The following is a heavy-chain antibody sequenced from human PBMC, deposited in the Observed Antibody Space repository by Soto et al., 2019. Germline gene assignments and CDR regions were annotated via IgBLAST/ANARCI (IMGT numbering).Heavy chain of an antibody. CDR1: GDRVSSNSAA. D-gene: IGHD3-3*01. J-gene: IGHJ6*02. V-gene: IGHV6-1*01. CDR2: TYYRSKWYN. CDR3: ARAGDYDSWSGYTSQYYYYGMDV. Sequence: SQTLSLTCAISGDRVSSNSAAWNWIRQSPSRGLEWLGRTYYRSKWYNDYAVSVKSRITINPDTSKNQFSLQLNSVTPEDTAVYYCARAGDYDSWSGYTSQYYYYGMDVWGQGTTVTV.